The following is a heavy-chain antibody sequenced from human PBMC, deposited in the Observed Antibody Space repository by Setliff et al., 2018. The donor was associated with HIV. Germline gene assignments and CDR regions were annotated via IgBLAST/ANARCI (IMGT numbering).Heavy chain of an antibody. Sequence: GGSLRLSCAASGFTFNKAWMNWVRQAPGEGLEWVGRIKTESDGGAIDYAAPVKGRFTISRDDSKNTLYLQMNNLNIEDTAVYFCATIARNTDWFSGTFYYYMDVWGKGTTVTVSS. CDR2: IKTESDGGAI. V-gene: IGHV3-15*01. J-gene: IGHJ6*03. CDR3: ATIARNTDWFSGTFYYYMDV. CDR1: GFTFNKAW. D-gene: IGHD3-9*01.